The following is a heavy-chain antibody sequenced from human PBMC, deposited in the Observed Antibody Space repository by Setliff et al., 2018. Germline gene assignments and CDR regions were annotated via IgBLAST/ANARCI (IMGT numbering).Heavy chain of an antibody. CDR1: GDPFSNYA. CDR3: ARSPALLGIVYLDP. J-gene: IGHJ5*02. V-gene: IGHV1-69*05. D-gene: IGHD2-15*01. Sequence: GASVKVSCKASGDPFSNYAISWVRQAPGQGLEWMGGLIPMFGTPGYAQKFQDRVTITTDESTSTAYMELNSLTSEDTAVYYCARSPALLGIVYLDPWGQGTRVTVSS. CDR2: LIPMFGTP.